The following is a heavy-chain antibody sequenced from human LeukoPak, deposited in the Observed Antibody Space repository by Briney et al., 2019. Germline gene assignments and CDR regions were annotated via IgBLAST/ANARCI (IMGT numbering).Heavy chain of an antibody. Sequence: ASVKVSCKASGGSFSRNAISWVRQAPGQGLEWMGRFIPMVGIATYAQKFQGRVTITEDRSTSTAYMELSSLRSEDTAVYYCAMIQAVGVPVAIDAYYSYGMDVWGQGTAVSVSS. CDR1: GGSFSRNA. D-gene: IGHD2-2*02. CDR3: AMIQAVGVPVAIDAYYSYGMDV. J-gene: IGHJ6*02. CDR2: FIPMVGIA. V-gene: IGHV1-69*04.